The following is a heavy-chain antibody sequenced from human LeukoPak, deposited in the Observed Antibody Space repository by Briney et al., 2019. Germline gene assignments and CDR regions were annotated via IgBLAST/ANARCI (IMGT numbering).Heavy chain of an antibody. CDR2: INQDGSVK. CDR1: GFAFSTYW. J-gene: IGHJ4*02. D-gene: IGHD3-3*01. Sequence: PGGALGLSCAASGFAFSTYWMDWVRQAPGKGMEWVGNINQDGSVKHYVDPVRGRFTISRDNARNSVYLQMSALRVEDTAVYYCTRDFVFWGQGSLVTASS. V-gene: IGHV3-7*01. CDR3: TRDFVF.